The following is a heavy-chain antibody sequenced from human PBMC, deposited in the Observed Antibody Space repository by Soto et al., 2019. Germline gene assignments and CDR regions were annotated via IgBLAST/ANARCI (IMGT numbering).Heavy chain of an antibody. CDR1: GFTFSSYW. D-gene: IGHD2-2*01. Sequence: EVQLVESGGGLVQPGGSLRLSCAASGFTFSSYWMHWVRQAPGKGPVWLSRINSDGSSTRYADSVKGRFTIPRDNAKNTLYLQMNSLRAEDTAVYYCARDCSTTSCSLDFYWGQGTLVTVSS. CDR2: INSDGSST. J-gene: IGHJ4*02. V-gene: IGHV3-74*01. CDR3: ARDCSTTSCSLDFY.